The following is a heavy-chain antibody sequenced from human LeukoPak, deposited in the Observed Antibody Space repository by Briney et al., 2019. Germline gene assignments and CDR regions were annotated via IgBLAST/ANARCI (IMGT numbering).Heavy chain of an antibody. CDR3: ASRIAAAGSLLRQTHYFDY. D-gene: IGHD6-13*01. CDR1: GGSISSSSYY. CDR2: IYYSGST. Sequence: SETLSLTCTVSGGSISSSSYYWGWIRQPPGKGLEWIGSIYYSGSTYYNPSLKSRVTISVDTSKNQFSLKLSSVTAADTAVYYCASRIAAAGSLLRQTHYFDYWGQGTLVTVSS. V-gene: IGHV4-39*07. J-gene: IGHJ4*02.